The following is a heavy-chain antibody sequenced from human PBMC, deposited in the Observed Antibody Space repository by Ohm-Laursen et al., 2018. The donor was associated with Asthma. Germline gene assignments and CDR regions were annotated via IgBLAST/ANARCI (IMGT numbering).Heavy chain of an antibody. Sequence: SLRLSCTASGFTFTTFWMHWVRQAPGKGLEWVSGISWNSGSIGYADSVKGRFTISRDNAKNSLYLQMNSLRAEDTALYYCAKVYWSGYYHYGMDVWGQGTTVTVSS. J-gene: IGHJ6*02. CDR2: ISWNSGSI. V-gene: IGHV3-9*01. CDR3: AKVYWSGYYHYGMDV. D-gene: IGHD3-3*01. CDR1: GFTFTTFW.